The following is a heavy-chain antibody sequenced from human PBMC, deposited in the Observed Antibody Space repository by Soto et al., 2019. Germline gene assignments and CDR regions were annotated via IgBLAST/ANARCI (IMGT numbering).Heavy chain of an antibody. D-gene: IGHD6-13*01. J-gene: IGHJ6*02. Sequence: ASVKVSCKASGGTFSSYAISWVRQAPGQGLEWMGGIIPIFGTANYAQKFQGRVTITADESTSTAYMELSSLRSEDTAVYYCARSRSSSRGYYYGMDVWGQGTTVTVSS. CDR2: IIPIFGTA. V-gene: IGHV1-69*13. CDR3: ARSRSSSRGYYYGMDV. CDR1: GGTFSSYA.